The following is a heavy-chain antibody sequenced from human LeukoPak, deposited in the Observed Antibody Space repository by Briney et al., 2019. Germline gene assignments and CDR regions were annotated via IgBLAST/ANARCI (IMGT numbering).Heavy chain of an antibody. V-gene: IGHV3-30-3*01. CDR1: GFTFSSYA. CDR2: ISYDGSNK. D-gene: IGHD6-6*01. CDR3: ARKISSSPPYGYYGMDV. Sequence: GRSLRLSCAASGFTFSSYAMHWVRQAPGKGLEWVAVISYDGSNKYYADSVKGRFTISRDNSKNTLYLQMNSLRAEDTAVYYCARKISSSPPYGYYGMDVWGQGTTVTVSS. J-gene: IGHJ6*02.